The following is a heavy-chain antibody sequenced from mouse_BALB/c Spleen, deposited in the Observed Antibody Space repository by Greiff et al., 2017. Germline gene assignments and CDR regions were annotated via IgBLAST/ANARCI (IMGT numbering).Heavy chain of an antibody. D-gene: IGHD1-1*01. Sequence: EVQLQQSGAELVKPGASVKLSCTASGFNIKDTYMHWVKQRPEQGLEWIGRIDPANGNTKYDPKFQGKATITADTSSNTAYLQLSSLTSEDTAVYYCASGYGSSPFAYWGQGTLVTVSA. CDR3: ASGYGSSPFAY. V-gene: IGHV14-3*02. J-gene: IGHJ3*01. CDR2: IDPANGNT. CDR1: GFNIKDTY.